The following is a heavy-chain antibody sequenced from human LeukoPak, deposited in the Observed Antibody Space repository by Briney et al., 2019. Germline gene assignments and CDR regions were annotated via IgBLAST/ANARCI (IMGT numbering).Heavy chain of an antibody. Sequence: SLTCXVSXVSIXXXXXSWXXXXXGXXXXWIGYISYSGSTNYNPSLKSRVTISADTSKNQVSLTMSYVTAADTAVYYCARHPXXXFFDYWGQXXLVTXXX. CDR1: XVSIXXXX. J-gene: IGHJ4*02. CDR3: ARHPXXXFFDY. CDR2: ISYSGST. V-gene: IGHV4-59*08.